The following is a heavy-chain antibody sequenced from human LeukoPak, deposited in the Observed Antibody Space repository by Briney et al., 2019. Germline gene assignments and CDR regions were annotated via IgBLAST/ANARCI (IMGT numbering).Heavy chain of an antibody. Sequence: GGSLRLSCAASGFTFSSYWMSWVRQAPGKGLEWVANIKQDGSEKYYVDSVKGRFTISRDNAKNSLYLQMNSLRAEDTAVYYCARETVAAAGINFDYWGQGTLVTVSS. CDR3: ARETVAAAGINFDY. CDR1: GFTFSSYW. D-gene: IGHD6-13*01. V-gene: IGHV3-7*01. J-gene: IGHJ4*02. CDR2: IKQDGSEK.